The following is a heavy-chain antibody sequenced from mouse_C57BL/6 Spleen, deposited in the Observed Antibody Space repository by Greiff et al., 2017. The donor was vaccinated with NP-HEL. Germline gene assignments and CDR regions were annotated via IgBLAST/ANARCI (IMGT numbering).Heavy chain of an antibody. CDR3: ARRDWDAAWFAY. V-gene: IGHV3-6*01. CDR2: ISYDGSN. CDR1: GYSITSGYY. D-gene: IGHD4-1*01. Sequence: EVQVVESGPGLVKPSQSLSLTCSVTGYSITSGYYWNWIRQFPGNKLEWMGYISYDGSNNYNPSLKNRISITRDTSKNQFFLKLNSVTTEDTATYYCARRDWDAAWFAYWGQGTLVTVSA. J-gene: IGHJ3*01.